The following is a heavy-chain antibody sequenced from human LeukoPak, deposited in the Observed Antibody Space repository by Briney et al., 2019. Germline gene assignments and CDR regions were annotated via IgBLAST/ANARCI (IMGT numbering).Heavy chain of an antibody. Sequence: GGSLRLSCAASGFTFRSYAMSWVRQAPGKGREWVSTIIASGVNTYYADSVKGRFTISRDDSKKTLYLQMNSLRADDTAVYYCAEGKVNHNGAFDVWGQGTMVAVSS. J-gene: IGHJ3*01. CDR3: AEGKVNHNGAFDV. CDR2: IIASGVNT. CDR1: GFTFRSYA. D-gene: IGHD2-8*01. V-gene: IGHV3-23*01.